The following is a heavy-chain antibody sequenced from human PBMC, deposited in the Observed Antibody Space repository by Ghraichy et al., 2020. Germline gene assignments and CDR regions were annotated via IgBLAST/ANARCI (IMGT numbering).Heavy chain of an antibody. CDR3: VREYFYSMDV. J-gene: IGHJ6*02. CDR2: INSDGSST. D-gene: IGHD3-10*01. V-gene: IGHV3-74*01. Sequence: GGSLRLSCAASGFTFSTSWIHWVRQGPGQGLVWVSLINSDGSSTNYADSVKGRFTISRDNAKNTVYLQMNRLRAEDTAVYYCVREYFYSMDVWGQGTTVIVSS. CDR1: GFTFSTSW.